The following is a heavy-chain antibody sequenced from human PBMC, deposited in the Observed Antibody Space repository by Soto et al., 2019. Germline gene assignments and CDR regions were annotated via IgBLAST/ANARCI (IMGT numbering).Heavy chain of an antibody. CDR2: IYYSGST. D-gene: IGHD2-21*02. V-gene: IGHV4-39*07. CDR3: ARVAYCDSDCYRGFDP. CDR1: GGSLARSGSH. J-gene: IGHJ5*02. Sequence: SETRSLACSFCGGSLARSGSHLVWKRPPPGKGLEWLRSIYYSGSTYYNPSLKSRVTISVDTSKNQFSLKLSSVTAADTAVYYCARVAYCDSDCYRGFDPWGQGTLVTVSS.